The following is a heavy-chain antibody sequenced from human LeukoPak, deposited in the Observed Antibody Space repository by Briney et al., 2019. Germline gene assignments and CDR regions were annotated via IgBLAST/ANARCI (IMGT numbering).Heavy chain of an antibody. D-gene: IGHD3-22*01. CDR2: INHSGST. CDR3: ARRTTAYYYDSSGYRKGGFDY. CDR1: GYSITSGYY. J-gene: IGHJ4*02. V-gene: IGHV4-38-2*02. Sequence: SETLSLTCTVSGYSITSGYYWGWIRQPPGKGLEWIGEINHSGSTNYNPSLKSRVTISVDTSKNQFSLKLSSVTAADTAVYYCARRTTAYYYDSSGYRKGGFDYWGQGTLVTVSS.